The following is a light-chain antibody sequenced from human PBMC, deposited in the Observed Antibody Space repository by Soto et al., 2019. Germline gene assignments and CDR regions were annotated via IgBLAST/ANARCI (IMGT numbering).Light chain of an antibody. CDR2: DAS. J-gene: IGKJ4*01. Sequence: EILLTQSPVTLSLSPGERATLSCRASQNVRGYLAWYQQKPGQAPRLLIYDASNRATGIPARFSGSGSGTDFTLTISSLEPEDSAVYYCQQRSNWRLTFGGGTKVDIK. CDR3: QQRSNWRLT. CDR1: QNVRGY. V-gene: IGKV3-11*01.